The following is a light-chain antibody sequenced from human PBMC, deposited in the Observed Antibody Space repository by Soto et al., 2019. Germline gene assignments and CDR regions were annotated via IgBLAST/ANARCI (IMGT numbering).Light chain of an antibody. CDR2: DAS. J-gene: IGKJ1*01. CDR3: QQYNSYSWT. Sequence: DIQMTQSPSTVSAYVGDSVTITCRASQSLSSWLAWYQQKPGKAPKLLIYDASSLESGVPSRFSGSGSGTKFTLTISSLQPDDFATYYCQQYNSYSWTFGQGTKVDIK. CDR1: QSLSSW. V-gene: IGKV1-5*01.